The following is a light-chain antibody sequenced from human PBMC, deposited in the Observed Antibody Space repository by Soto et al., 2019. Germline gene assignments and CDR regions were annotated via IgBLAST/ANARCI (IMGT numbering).Light chain of an antibody. J-gene: IGLJ1*01. V-gene: IGLV2-14*01. CDR2: EVS. Sequence: QSALTQPASVSGSPGQSITISCTGTSSDVGAYNYVSWYQHHPGKAPKLLIYEVSNRPSGVSNRVSSSKSVNTASLTISGLQAEDEADYYCTSYVSRYTPYGFGTGTKVTVL. CDR3: TSYVSRYTPYG. CDR1: SSDVGAYNY.